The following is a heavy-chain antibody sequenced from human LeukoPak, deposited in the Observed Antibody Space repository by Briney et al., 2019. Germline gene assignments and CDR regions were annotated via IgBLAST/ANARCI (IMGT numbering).Heavy chain of an antibody. V-gene: IGHV1-18*01. CDR3: ARVHSSSWYEGFDY. D-gene: IGHD6-13*01. CDR1: GYTFTSYG. CDR2: ISAYNGNT. Sequence: GASVKASCKASGYTFTSYGISWVRQAPGQGLEWMGWISAYNGNTNYAQKLQGRVTMTTDTSTSTAYMELRSLRSDDTAVYYCARVHSSSWYEGFDYWGQGTLVTVSS. J-gene: IGHJ4*02.